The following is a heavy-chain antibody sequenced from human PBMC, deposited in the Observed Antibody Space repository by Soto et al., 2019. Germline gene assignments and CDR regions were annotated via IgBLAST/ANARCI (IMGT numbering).Heavy chain of an antibody. CDR2: ISGSADST. V-gene: IGHV3-23*01. D-gene: IGHD2-21*01. CDR3: ENTRGAMIDAISVYGMDV. Sequence: EVQLLESGGGFIHPGGSLRLSCAASGFSFSSFAMNWVRQAPGKGLEWVSIISGSADSTFYADSVKGRFTISRDNSKSTLYLQINSVRAEDTAVYYCENTRGAMIDAISVYGMDVWGQGNTVTVSS. J-gene: IGHJ6*02. CDR1: GFSFSSFA.